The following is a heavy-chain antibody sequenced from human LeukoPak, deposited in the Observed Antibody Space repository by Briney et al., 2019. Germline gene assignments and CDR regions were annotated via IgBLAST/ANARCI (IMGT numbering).Heavy chain of an antibody. CDR1: GGSNRTYY. D-gene: IGHD3-16*02. CDR3: AGAGSSGELSLGY. V-gene: IGHV4-59*08. Sequence: SETLSLTCPVFGGSNRTYYWSWIRQPPGKGLEWIGYISYSGRTNYNPSLKSRVTISMDTSKNQFSLKLSSVTAADTAVYYCAGAGSSGELSLGYWGQGTLVTVSS. J-gene: IGHJ4*02. CDR2: ISYSGRT.